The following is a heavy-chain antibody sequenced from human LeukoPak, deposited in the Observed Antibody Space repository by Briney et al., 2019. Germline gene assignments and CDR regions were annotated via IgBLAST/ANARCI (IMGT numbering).Heavy chain of an antibody. Sequence: QPGESLRLSCAVSGFTFSSNYMGWVRQAAGKGLEWVSAIYSGGSTYHTDSVKGRFTISRDNSKNILYLQMNSLTVEDTAVYYCALDCCTGSRFDHWGQGTLVTVSS. CDR3: ALDCCTGSRFDH. D-gene: IGHD2-8*02. J-gene: IGHJ4*02. CDR1: GFTFSSNY. V-gene: IGHV3-53*01. CDR2: IYSGGST.